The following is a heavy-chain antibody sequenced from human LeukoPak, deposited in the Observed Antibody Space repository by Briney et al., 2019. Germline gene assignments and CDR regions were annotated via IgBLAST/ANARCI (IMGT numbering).Heavy chain of an antibody. V-gene: IGHV1-2*02. J-gene: IGHJ4*02. D-gene: IGHD1-26*01. CDR2: INPNSGGT. Sequence: ASVTVSCKASGYTFTGYYMHWVRQAPGQGLEWMGWINPNSGGTNYAQKFQGRVTMTRDTSISTAYMELSRLRSDDTAVYYCARGILDSGSFYFDYWGQGTLVTVSS. CDR3: ARGILDSGSFYFDY. CDR1: GYTFTGYY.